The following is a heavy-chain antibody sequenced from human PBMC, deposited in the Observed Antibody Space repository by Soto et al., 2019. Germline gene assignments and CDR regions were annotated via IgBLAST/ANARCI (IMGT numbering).Heavy chain of an antibody. CDR2: IIPILGIA. V-gene: IGHV1-69*02. CDR1: GGTFSSYT. J-gene: IGHJ3*02. CDR3: ARGYCSSTSCSDDAFDI. D-gene: IGHD2-2*01. Sequence: QVQLVQSGAEVKKPGSSVKVSCKASGGTFSSYTISWVRQAPGQGLEWMGRIIPILGIANYAQKFRGRVTITADKSTSTAYMELSSLRSEDTAVYYCARGYCSSTSCSDDAFDIWGQGTMVTVSS.